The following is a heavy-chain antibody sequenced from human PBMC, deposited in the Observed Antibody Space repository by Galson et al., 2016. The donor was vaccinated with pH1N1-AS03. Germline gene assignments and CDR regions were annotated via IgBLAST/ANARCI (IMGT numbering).Heavy chain of an antibody. V-gene: IGHV3-9*01. Sequence: SLRLSCAASGFTFGDYAMHWVRQVPGKGLDWVSHINWNSGHIDYADFVKGRFTLSRDNARSFLYLQMKSLRTEDTGLYFCAKGQHGYGGSGSIDMWGQGTMVIVSS. CDR3: AKGQHGYGGSGSIDM. CDR2: INWNSGHI. D-gene: IGHD3-10*01. J-gene: IGHJ3*02. CDR1: GFTFGDYA.